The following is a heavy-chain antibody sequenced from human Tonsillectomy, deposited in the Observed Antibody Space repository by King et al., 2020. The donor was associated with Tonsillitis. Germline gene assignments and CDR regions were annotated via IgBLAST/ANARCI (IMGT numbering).Heavy chain of an antibody. Sequence: QLQESGPGLVKPSETLSLTCTVSGDSISNYYWSWIRQPPGKGLEWIGYIYYSGSTNPNPSHKSRVTISVDTSKNRFSLTLSSVTAADTAMYYCARGLRSASWYFDYWGQGTLVTVTS. CDR1: GDSISNYY. J-gene: IGHJ4*02. D-gene: IGHD2-2*01. CDR3: ARGLRSASWYFDY. CDR2: IYYSGST. V-gene: IGHV4-59*01.